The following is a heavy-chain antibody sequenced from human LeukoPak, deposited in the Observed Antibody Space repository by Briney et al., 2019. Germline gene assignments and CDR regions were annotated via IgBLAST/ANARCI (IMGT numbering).Heavy chain of an antibody. J-gene: IGHJ4*02. D-gene: IGHD3-22*01. Sequence: GGSLRLSCAASGFTFSSYGMSWVRQAPGKGLEWVSAISGSGGSTYYADSVKGRFTISRDNSKNTLYLQMNSLRAEDTAVYYCAKVRAPDSSGYYEDWGQGTLVTVSS. CDR2: ISGSGGST. V-gene: IGHV3-23*01. CDR1: GFTFSSYG. CDR3: AKVRAPDSSGYYED.